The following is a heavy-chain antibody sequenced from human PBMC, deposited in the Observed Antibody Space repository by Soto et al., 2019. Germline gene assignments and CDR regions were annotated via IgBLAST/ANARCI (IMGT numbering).Heavy chain of an antibody. Sequence: QVQLVQSGAEVREPGSSVKVSCKASGGTFSTYTIYWVRQAPGQGLEWMGRIIPLFGTAKYAQNFQDRVTIPAASYMSTAYMDLSSLRSEDTAVYYCARRLDDRAEDSFDVWGEGTAVTVSA. J-gene: IGHJ3*01. CDR3: ARRLDDRAEDSFDV. D-gene: IGHD3-16*01. CDR2: IIPLFGTA. CDR1: GGTFSTYT. V-gene: IGHV1-69*18.